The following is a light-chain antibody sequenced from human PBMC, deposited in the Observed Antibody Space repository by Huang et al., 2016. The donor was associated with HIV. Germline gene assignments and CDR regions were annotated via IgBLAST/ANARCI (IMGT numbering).Light chain of an antibody. CDR1: QSVSSN. Sequence: EIVMTQSPATLSVSPAERAALSCRASQSVSSNLAWYQQKPGQSPRRLIYSASTRAAGIPARFSGSGSGTEFTLTISSLQSEDLALYYCQQYNNWPRTFGQGTKVEIK. V-gene: IGKV3-15*01. CDR2: SAS. CDR3: QQYNNWPRT. J-gene: IGKJ1*01.